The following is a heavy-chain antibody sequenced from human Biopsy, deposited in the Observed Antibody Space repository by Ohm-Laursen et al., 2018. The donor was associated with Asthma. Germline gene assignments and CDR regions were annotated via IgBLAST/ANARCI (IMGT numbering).Heavy chain of an antibody. D-gene: IGHD4-17*01. CDR1: GGSINIGDYY. V-gene: IGHV4-31*03. Sequence: TLSLTCTVSGGSINIGDYYWSWIRQHPVKGLEWIGHIYYSGSTYYNPSLKSRVSISLDTSKNQFSLSLTSVTAADTAVYYCARTTYGHDGFDTWGQGTLVTVSS. CDR3: ARTTYGHDGFDT. CDR2: IYYSGST. J-gene: IGHJ5*02.